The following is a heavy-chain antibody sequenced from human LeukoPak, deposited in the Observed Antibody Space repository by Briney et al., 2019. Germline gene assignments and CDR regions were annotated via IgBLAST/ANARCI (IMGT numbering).Heavy chain of an antibody. CDR3: AKVLRFGVDY. CDR2: IRYDGSNK. J-gene: IGHJ4*02. V-gene: IGHV3-30*02. Sequence: PGGSLGLSCAASGFTFSSYGMHWVRQAPGKGLEWVAFIRYDGSNKYYADSVKGRFTISRDNSKNTLYLQMNSLRAEDTAVYYSAKVLRFGVDYWGQGTLVTVSS. CDR1: GFTFSSYG. D-gene: IGHD3-10*01.